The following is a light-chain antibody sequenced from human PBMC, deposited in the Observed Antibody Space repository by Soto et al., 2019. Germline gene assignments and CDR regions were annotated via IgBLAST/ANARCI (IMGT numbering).Light chain of an antibody. CDR1: SSDVGNYDL. CDR2: EGS. CDR3: CSYAGSSTYV. V-gene: IGLV2-23*01. Sequence: SALTQPASVSGSPGQSITISCTGTSSDVGNYDLVSWYQQLPGKAPKFILYEGSKRPSGVSNRFSGSKSGNTASLTISGLQAEDEADYYCCSYAGSSTYVFGTGTKGTVL. J-gene: IGLJ1*01.